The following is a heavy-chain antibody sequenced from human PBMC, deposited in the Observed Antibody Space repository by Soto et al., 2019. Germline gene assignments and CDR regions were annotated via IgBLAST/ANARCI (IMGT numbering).Heavy chain of an antibody. D-gene: IGHD5-18*01. J-gene: IGHJ6*02. V-gene: IGHV4-34*01. Sequence: SETLSLTCAVYGGSFSGYYWSWIRQPPEKGLEWIGEINHSGSTNYNPSLKSRVTMSVDTSKNQFSLKLSSVTAADTAVYYCARARIQLWLSTYYYYYGMDVWGQGTTVTVSS. CDR1: GGSFSGYY. CDR2: INHSGST. CDR3: ARARIQLWLSTYYYYYGMDV.